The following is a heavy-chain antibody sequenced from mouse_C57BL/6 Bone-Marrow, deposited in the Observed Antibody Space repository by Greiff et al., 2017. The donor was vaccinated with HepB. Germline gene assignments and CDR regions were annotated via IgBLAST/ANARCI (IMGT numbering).Heavy chain of an antibody. CDR1: GFTFTDYY. J-gene: IGHJ1*03. CDR3: ARYIAFFDV. Sequence: EVKLMESGGGLVQPGGSLSLSCAASGFTFTDYYMSWVRQPPVKALEWLGFIRNKANGYTTEYSASVKGRFTISRDNSQSILYLQMNALRAEDSATYYCARYIAFFDVWGTGTTVTVSS. CDR2: IRNKANGYTT. V-gene: IGHV7-3*01. D-gene: IGHD6-1*01.